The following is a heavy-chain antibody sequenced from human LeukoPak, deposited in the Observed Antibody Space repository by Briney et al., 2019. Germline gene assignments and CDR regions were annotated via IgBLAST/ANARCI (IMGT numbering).Heavy chain of an antibody. J-gene: IGHJ4*02. CDR1: GFTVSSNY. CDR3: ARVIYSGWEGELSD. CDR2: IYIGRTT. Sequence: GGSLRLSCAASGFTVSSNYWTWVRQAPGKGLEWVSVIYIGRTTYYADSVNGRFTVSRDDSKNTLYLQMNSLRAEDTAVYYCARVIYSGWEGELSDWGQGTLVTVSS. V-gene: IGHV3-66*01. D-gene: IGHD6-19*01.